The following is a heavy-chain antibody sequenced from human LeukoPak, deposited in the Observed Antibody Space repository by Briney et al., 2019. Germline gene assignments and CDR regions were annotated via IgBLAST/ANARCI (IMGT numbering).Heavy chain of an antibody. Sequence: GGSLRLSCAASGFTFSSYGMHWVRQAPGKGLEWVAVIWYDGSNKYYADSVKGRFTISRDNSKNTLYLQMNSLRAEDTAVYYCAREFRSAAAGSRLDYWGQGTLVPVSS. CDR1: GFTFSSYG. D-gene: IGHD6-13*01. CDR3: AREFRSAAAGSRLDY. J-gene: IGHJ4*02. V-gene: IGHV3-33*01. CDR2: IWYDGSNK.